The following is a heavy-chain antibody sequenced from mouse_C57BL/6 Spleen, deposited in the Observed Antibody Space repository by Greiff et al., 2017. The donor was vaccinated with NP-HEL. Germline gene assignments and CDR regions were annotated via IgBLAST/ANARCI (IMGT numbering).Heavy chain of an antibody. CDR1: GFTFSSYG. CDR2: ISSGGSYT. V-gene: IGHV5-6*01. J-gene: IGHJ3*01. Sequence: EVHLVESGGDLVKPGGSLKLSCAASGFTFSSYGMSWVRQTPDKRLEWVATISSGGSYTYYPDSVKGRFTISRDTAKNTLYLQMSSLKSEDTAMYYGERLQAAYDYDVAEFAYWGQGTLVTVSA. D-gene: IGHD2-4*01. CDR3: ERLQAAYDYDVAEFAY.